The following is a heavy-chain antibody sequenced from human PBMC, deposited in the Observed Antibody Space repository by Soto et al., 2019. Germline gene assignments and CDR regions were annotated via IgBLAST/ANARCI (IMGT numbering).Heavy chain of an antibody. V-gene: IGHV3-72*01. Sequence: EVQLVESGGGLVQPGGSVRLTCAASGFTLSDHYMDWVRQAPGKGLEWVGRSRNRANSYSTEYAASVKGRFTISRDDSKNSLSVQMNSLKTEDTAVYYCTRSGSYSPFDIWGQGTMVTVSS. CDR2: SRNRANSYST. D-gene: IGHD1-26*01. J-gene: IGHJ3*02. CDR3: TRSGSYSPFDI. CDR1: GFTLSDHY.